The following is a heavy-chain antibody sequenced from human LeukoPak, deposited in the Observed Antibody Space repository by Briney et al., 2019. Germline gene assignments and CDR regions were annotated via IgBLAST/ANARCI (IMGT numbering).Heavy chain of an antibody. V-gene: IGHV4-59*01. CDR3: ARGGTMVRGVNI. D-gene: IGHD3-10*01. CDR2: IYYSGST. J-gene: IGHJ3*02. Sequence: PSETLSLTCTVSGGSISSYYWSWIRQPPGKGLEWIGYIYYSGSTNYNPSLKSRVTISVDTSKNQFSLKLGSVTAADTAVYYCARGGTMVRGVNIWGQGTMVTVSS. CDR1: GGSISSYY.